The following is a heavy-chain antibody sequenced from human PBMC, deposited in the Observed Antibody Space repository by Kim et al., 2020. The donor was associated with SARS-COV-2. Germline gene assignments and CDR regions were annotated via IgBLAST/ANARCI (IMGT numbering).Heavy chain of an antibody. Sequence: SETLSLTCTVSGGSMNYYYLNWIRQSPGRGLEWIGHIYYSGTTSYSPSLKSRLTISLDTSSNQFSLKLNSLTAADTAVYFCARGRDYDILGAMDVWGQGTTVTVSS. J-gene: IGHJ6*02. CDR2: IYYSGTT. D-gene: IGHD3-9*01. CDR1: GGSMNYYY. V-gene: IGHV4-59*01. CDR3: ARGRDYDILGAMDV.